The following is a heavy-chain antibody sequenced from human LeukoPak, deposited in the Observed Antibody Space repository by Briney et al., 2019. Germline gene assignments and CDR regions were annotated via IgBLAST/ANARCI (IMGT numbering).Heavy chain of an antibody. CDR3: AKVKALDAVASYFDY. J-gene: IGHJ4*02. V-gene: IGHV3-23*01. CDR1: GFVFSTYA. Sequence: GGSLRLSCAASGFVFSTYAMGWVRQAAGKGLEWVSAISSSGDNTYYADSVKGQFIISRDNSKNTLDLQMNSPRAEDTAIYHCAKVKALDAVASYFDYWGQGTLVTVSS. D-gene: IGHD1-1*01. CDR2: ISSSGDNT.